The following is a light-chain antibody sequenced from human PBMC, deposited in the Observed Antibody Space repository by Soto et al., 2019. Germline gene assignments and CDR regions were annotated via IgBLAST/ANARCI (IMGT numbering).Light chain of an antibody. CDR3: SSYTSSTTWV. Sequence: QSALTQPASVSGSPGQSITISCTGTSSDVGGYNLVSWYQQHPGKAPKLMIYEVSYRPSGVSDRFSGSRSGNTASLTISGLQAEDESDYYCSSYTSSTTWVFGGGTKLTVL. J-gene: IGLJ3*02. CDR2: EVS. CDR1: SSDVGGYNL. V-gene: IGLV2-14*02.